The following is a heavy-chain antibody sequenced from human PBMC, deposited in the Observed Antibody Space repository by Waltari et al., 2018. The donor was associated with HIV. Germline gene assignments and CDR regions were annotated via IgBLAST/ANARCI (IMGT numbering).Heavy chain of an antibody. J-gene: IGHJ5*02. Sequence: GESGGGLVKPGGSLRLSCAASGFTFSAYDMSWIRQAPGKQPEWVSYINSGGSSKYFADFVNGRFTISRDNSENSLYLQMNNLRAEDTAVYYCAKMGGVFYRFDAWGQGTLVTVSS. CDR2: INSGGSSK. CDR3: AKMGGVFYRFDA. D-gene: IGHD2-8*01. CDR1: GFTFSAYD. V-gene: IGHV3-11*04.